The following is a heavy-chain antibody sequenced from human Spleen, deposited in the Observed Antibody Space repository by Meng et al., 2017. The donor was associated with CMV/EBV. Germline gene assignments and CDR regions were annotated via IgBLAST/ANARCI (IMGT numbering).Heavy chain of an antibody. CDR1: GGSFSGYY. V-gene: IGHV4-34*01. D-gene: IGHD1-26*01. Sequence: QVQLQHWGAGLLKPSETLSLTCAVYGGSFSGYYWSWIRQPPGKGLEWIGEINHSGSTNYNPSLKSRVTISVDTSKNQFSLKLSSVTAADTAVYYCARQSGIVGATLDYWGQGTLVTVSS. J-gene: IGHJ4*02. CDR3: ARQSGIVGATLDY. CDR2: INHSGST.